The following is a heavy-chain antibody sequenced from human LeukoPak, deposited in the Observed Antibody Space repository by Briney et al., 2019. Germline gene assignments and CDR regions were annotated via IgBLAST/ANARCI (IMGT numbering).Heavy chain of an antibody. CDR3: VRGHAVADRE. J-gene: IGHJ4*02. D-gene: IGHD6-19*01. V-gene: IGHV4-59*07. CDR2: VFFSGST. CDR1: GRSITGYH. Sequence: SDPLSLTCTVSGRSITGYHWNWLRQPPGKGLEWIGYVFFSGSTSYNPSLKSRVTMSMDTSKRQLSLRLSSVTAADKAVYYCVRGHAVADREWGQGTLVIVSS.